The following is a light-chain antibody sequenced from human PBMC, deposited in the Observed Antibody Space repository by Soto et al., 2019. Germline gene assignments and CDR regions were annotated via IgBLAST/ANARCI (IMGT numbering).Light chain of an antibody. Sequence: QSALTQPASVSGSPGQSITISCTGTSSDVGGYNYVSWYQQHPGKALKLMIYDVSNRPSGVSNRFSGSKSGNTASLTISGLQAEDEADYYCSSYTSRSTLVVFGGGTKLTVL. J-gene: IGLJ2*01. CDR1: SSDVGGYNY. V-gene: IGLV2-14*01. CDR2: DVS. CDR3: SSYTSRSTLVV.